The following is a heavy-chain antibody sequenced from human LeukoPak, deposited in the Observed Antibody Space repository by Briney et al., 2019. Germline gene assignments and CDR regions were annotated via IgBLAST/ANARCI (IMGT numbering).Heavy chain of an antibody. Sequence: SETLSLTCTVSGGSISSYYWSWIRQPPGKGLEWIGYIYYSGSTNYNPSLKSRVTISVDTSKNQFSLKLSSVTAADTAVYYCARVGCSSTSCYKGGYYYYMDVWGKGTTVTVSS. CDR1: GGSISSYY. J-gene: IGHJ6*03. CDR3: ARVGCSSTSCYKGGYYYYMDV. D-gene: IGHD2-2*02. CDR2: IYYSGST. V-gene: IGHV4-59*08.